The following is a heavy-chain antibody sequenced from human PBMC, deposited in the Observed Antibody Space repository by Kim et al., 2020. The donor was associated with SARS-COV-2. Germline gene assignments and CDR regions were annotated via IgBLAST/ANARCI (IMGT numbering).Heavy chain of an antibody. Sequence: SLTSRVTISVDTSKNQFSLKLSSVTAADTAVYYCARLVPIYYDSSGGFDYWGQGTLVTVSS. D-gene: IGHD3-22*01. J-gene: IGHJ4*02. CDR3: ARLVPIYYDSSGGFDY. V-gene: IGHV4-59*08.